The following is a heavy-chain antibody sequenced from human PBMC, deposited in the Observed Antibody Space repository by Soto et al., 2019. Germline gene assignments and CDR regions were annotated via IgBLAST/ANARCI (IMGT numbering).Heavy chain of an antibody. CDR3: ARDRYASFDFDY. D-gene: IGHD2-8*01. Sequence: GSLRLSCAASAFTFSSYSMNWVRQAPGKGLEWVSSISSSSNYIYYADSVKGRFTISRDNAKNSLYLQMNSLRAEDTAVYYCARDRYASFDFDYWGQGTQVTVSS. J-gene: IGHJ4*02. V-gene: IGHV3-21*01. CDR1: AFTFSSYS. CDR2: ISSSSNYI.